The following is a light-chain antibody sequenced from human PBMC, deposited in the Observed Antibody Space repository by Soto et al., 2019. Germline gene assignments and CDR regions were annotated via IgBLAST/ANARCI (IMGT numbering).Light chain of an antibody. CDR3: MQALQSLT. CDR2: FGS. CDR1: QSLLYNNTYNY. V-gene: IGKV2-28*01. J-gene: IGKJ5*01. Sequence: DVVMTQPPLSLSVAPGQPASISCRSSQSLLYNNTYNYLDWYVQKPGQSPQLLIYFGSNRAPGVPDRFSGSGSGTDFTLKINRVEAEDVGTYYCMQALQSLTFGQGTRLEI.